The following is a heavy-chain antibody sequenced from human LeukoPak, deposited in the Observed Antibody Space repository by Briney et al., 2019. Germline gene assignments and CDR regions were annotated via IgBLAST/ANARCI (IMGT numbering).Heavy chain of an antibody. CDR2: LSGSGGST. V-gene: IGHV3-23*01. D-gene: IGHD6-19*01. CDR3: AKDPSGWYAFDI. J-gene: IGHJ3*02. Sequence: GGSLRLSCAAPGFTFDTYAMSWVRQAPGKGLEWVSGLSGSGGSTYYADSVKGRFTISRDNAKNTLYLQMNSLRAEDTAVYYCAKDPSGWYAFDIWGQGTMVTVSS. CDR1: GFTFDTYA.